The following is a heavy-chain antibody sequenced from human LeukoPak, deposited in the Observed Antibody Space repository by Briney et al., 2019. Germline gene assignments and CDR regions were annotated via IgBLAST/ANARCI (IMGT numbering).Heavy chain of an antibody. V-gene: IGHV3-11*04. CDR2: ISSSGSTI. CDR3: AREAVAGIFDY. D-gene: IGHD6-19*01. CDR1: GFTFSDYY. J-gene: IGHJ4*02. Sequence: GGSLRLSCAASGFTFSDYYMSWIRQAPGKGLERVSYISSSGSTIYYADSVKGRFTISRDNAKNSLYLQMNSLRAEDTAVYYCAREAVAGIFDYWGQGTLVTVSS.